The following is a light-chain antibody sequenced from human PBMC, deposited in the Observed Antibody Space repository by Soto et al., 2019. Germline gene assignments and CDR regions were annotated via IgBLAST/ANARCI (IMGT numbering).Light chain of an antibody. CDR2: GTS. CDR3: QQYGSSLPIT. CDR1: QSVGSE. Sequence: ILMKKSPSTLSVSPGERATLSCRASQSVGSELAWYQQKPGQAPRLLIYGTSSRATVIPTRFSGSGSGTDFTLTISRLEHEDFAVHYCQQYGSSLPITFGQGTRLEIK. J-gene: IGKJ5*01. V-gene: IGKV3-20*01.